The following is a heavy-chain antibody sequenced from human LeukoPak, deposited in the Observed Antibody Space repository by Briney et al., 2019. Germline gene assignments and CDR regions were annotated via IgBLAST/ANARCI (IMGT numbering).Heavy chain of an antibody. Sequence: SSETLSLTCGVSGGSIDITNYWSWIRPPPGKGLEWIGYIYDSGTTNYNPSLKSRATISEDTSKNQFSLKLSSVTAADTAVYYCARSTGGWSYFDYWGQGTLVTVSS. CDR2: IYDSGTT. D-gene: IGHD6-19*01. CDR1: GGSIDITNY. CDR3: ARSTGGWSYFDY. V-gene: IGHV4-59*01. J-gene: IGHJ4*02.